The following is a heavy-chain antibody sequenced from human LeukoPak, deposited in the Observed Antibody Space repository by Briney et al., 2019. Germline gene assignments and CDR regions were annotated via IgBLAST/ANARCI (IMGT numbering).Heavy chain of an antibody. CDR2: INPSGGTT. CDR1: RNTFTSYY. CDR3: ARGLNNRKSGRRFDVFEI. Sequence: ASVKVSCKASRNTFTSYYMHWVRQAPGQGLEWMGIINPSGGTTNYAQKFQGRVTMTSDMSTSTVYMELSSLRSEDTAVYYCARGLNNRKSGRRFDVFEIWGQGTMVTVSS. D-gene: IGHD3-3*01. J-gene: IGHJ3*02. V-gene: IGHV1-46*01.